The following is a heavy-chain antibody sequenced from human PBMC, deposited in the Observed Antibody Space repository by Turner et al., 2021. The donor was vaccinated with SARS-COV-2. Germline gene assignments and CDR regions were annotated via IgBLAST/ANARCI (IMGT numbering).Heavy chain of an antibody. V-gene: IGHV3-30-3*01. CDR1: GFTFSTSA. D-gene: IGHD2-21*02. CDR3: ARDHWGNVVVVTANHYYYGMDV. CDR2: MSYDGSNK. J-gene: IGHJ6*02. Sequence: QVQLVESGGGVVQPGRSLRPSCAASGFTFSTSAMHWVRQAPGKGLEWVAVMSYDGSNKYYADSVKGRFTISRDNSKNTLYLQMNSLRAEDTAVYYCARDHWGNVVVVTANHYYYGMDVWGQGTTVTVSS.